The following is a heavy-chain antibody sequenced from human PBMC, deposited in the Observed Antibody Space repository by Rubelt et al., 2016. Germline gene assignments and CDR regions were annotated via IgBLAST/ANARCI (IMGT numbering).Heavy chain of an antibody. D-gene: IGHD2-2*01. V-gene: IGHV3-7*01. CDR2: IKQDGSEK. CDR3: ARDHVVPGLYFDD. Sequence: EVQLVESGGGLVQPGGSLRLSCAASRFTFSSYWMSWVRQAPGKGLEWVANIKQDGSEKYYVDSVKGRFTISRDNAKDSLYLQMKGPRAEDTAVYYCARDHVVPGLYFDDWGQGTLVTVSS. J-gene: IGHJ4*02. CDR1: RFTFSSYW.